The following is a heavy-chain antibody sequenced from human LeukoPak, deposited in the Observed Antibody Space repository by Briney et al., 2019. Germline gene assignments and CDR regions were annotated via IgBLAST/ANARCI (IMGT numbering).Heavy chain of an antibody. CDR2: IYYSRST. J-gene: IGHJ4*02. CDR1: GGSISSSSYY. Sequence: TSETLSLTCTVSGGSISSSSYYWGWIRQPPGKGLEWIGSIYYSRSTYYNPSLKSRVTISVDTSKNQFSLKLSSVTAADTAVYYCARHPSYYDFWSGYYKPDSDFDYWGQGTLVTVSS. CDR3: ARHPSYYDFWSGYYKPDSDFDY. D-gene: IGHD3-3*01. V-gene: IGHV4-39*01.